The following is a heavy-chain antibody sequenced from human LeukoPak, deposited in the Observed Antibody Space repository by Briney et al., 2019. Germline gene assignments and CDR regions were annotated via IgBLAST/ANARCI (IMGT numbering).Heavy chain of an antibody. D-gene: IGHD6-13*01. Sequence: GASVKVSCKASGYTFTSYDINWVRQATGQGLEWMGWMNPNSGNTGYAQKFQGRVTMTRNTSISTAYMELSSLRSEDTAVYYCAAQQLGHYYYGMDVWGQGTTVTVSS. CDR2: MNPNSGNT. V-gene: IGHV1-8*01. CDR3: AAQQLGHYYYGMDV. J-gene: IGHJ6*02. CDR1: GYTFTSYD.